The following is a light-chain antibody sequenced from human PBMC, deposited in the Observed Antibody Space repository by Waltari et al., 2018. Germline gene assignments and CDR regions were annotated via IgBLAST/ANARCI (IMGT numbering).Light chain of an antibody. CDR3: QQYLLFWT. CDR1: QTIKGW. J-gene: IGKJ1*01. V-gene: IGKV1-5*01. CDR2: DAS. Sequence: DIQMTQSPSTLSASVGDRVTITCRASQTIKGWLAWYQQKPGKAPELQIHDASTLESGVPPRFSGSGSGTEFTLTISSVQPEDVATYYCQQYLLFWTFGQGTRVEIK.